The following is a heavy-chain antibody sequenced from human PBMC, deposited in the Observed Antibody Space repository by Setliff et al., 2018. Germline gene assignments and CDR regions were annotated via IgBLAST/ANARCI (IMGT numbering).Heavy chain of an antibody. Sequence: PSETLSLSCAASGFTFSSYSMKWVRQAPGKGLEWISYIDISSTTIYYADSVKGRFTISRDNAQNSLYLQMNSLRAEDTAVYYCARSYNFWSGPALDVWGKGTTVTVSS. CDR3: ARSYNFWSGPALDV. CDR2: IDISSTTI. CDR1: GFTFSSYS. D-gene: IGHD3-3*01. V-gene: IGHV3-48*01. J-gene: IGHJ6*04.